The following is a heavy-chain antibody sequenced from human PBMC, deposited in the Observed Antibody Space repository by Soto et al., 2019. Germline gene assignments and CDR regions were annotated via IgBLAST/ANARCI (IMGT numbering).Heavy chain of an antibody. J-gene: IGHJ6*02. CDR2: IYYSGST. V-gene: IGHV4-61*01. CDR1: GGSVSSGSYY. Sequence: PSETLSLTCTVSGGSVSSGSYYWSWIRQPPGKGLEWIGYIYYSGSTNYNPSLKSRATTSVDTSKNQFSLKLSSVTAADTAVYYCARGGRMVRGTWYGMDVWGQGTTVTVSS. D-gene: IGHD3-10*01. CDR3: ARGGRMVRGTWYGMDV.